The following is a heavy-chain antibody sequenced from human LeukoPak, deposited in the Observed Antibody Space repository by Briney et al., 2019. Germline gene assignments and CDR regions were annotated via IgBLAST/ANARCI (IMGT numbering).Heavy chain of an antibody. CDR3: ARDRAVTGPAEYMDV. CDR1: GFTFSSFG. D-gene: IGHD6-19*01. CDR2: IRFDGSNR. Sequence: GGSLRLSCVVSGFTFSSFGMYWVRQAPGKGLEWVAFIRFDGSNRYYTDSVKGRFTISRDNSKNTLYLQMNSLRPEDAAIYYCARDRAVTGPAEYMDVWGKGTTVTVSS. V-gene: IGHV3-30*02. J-gene: IGHJ6*03.